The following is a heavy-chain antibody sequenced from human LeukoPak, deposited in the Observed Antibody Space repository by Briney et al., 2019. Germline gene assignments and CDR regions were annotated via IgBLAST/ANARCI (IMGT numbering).Heavy chain of an antibody. CDR2: ISSSSSTI. CDR1: GFTFSSYS. V-gene: IGHV3-48*01. CDR3: AREVRYFDWLLLYDY. J-gene: IGHJ4*02. Sequence: GGSLRLSCAASGFTFSSYSMNWVRQAPGKGLEWVSYISSSSSTIYYADSVKGRFTISRDNAKNSLYLQMNSLRAEDTAVYYCAREVRYFDWLLLYDYWGQGTLVTVSS. D-gene: IGHD3-9*01.